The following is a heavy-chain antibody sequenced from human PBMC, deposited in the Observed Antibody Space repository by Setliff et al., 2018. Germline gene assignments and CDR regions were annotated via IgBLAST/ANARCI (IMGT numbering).Heavy chain of an antibody. V-gene: IGHV1-18*01. D-gene: IGHD4-17*01. Sequence: ASVKVSCKASGYTFTSYGISWVRQAPGQGLEWMGWISAYNGNTNYAQKLQGRVTMTTDTCTSTAYMELRSLRSDDTAVYYCARVRGDYGDQEFDYWGQGTLVTVSS. J-gene: IGHJ4*02. CDR3: ARVRGDYGDQEFDY. CDR2: ISAYNGNT. CDR1: GYTFTSYG.